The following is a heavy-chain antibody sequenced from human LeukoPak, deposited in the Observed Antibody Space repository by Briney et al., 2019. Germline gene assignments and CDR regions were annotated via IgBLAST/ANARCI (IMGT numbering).Heavy chain of an antibody. CDR1: GYTFTGYY. CDR2: INPNSGGT. V-gene: IGHV1-2*02. Sequence: GASVKVSCKASGYTFTGYYMHWVRQAPGQGLEWMGWINPNSGGTNYAQKFQGRVTMTRDTSISTAYMELSRLRSDDTAVYYCARVYSGYDLFPGLYWGQGTLVTVSS. CDR3: ARVYSGYDLFPGLY. D-gene: IGHD5-12*01. J-gene: IGHJ4*02.